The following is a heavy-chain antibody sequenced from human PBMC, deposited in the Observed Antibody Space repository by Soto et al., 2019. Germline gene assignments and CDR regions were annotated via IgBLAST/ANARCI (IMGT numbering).Heavy chain of an antibody. CDR2: IIPIFGTA. CDR1: GGTFSSYA. Sequence: QVQLVQSGAEVKKPGSSVKVSCKASGGTFSSYAISWVRQAPGQGLEWMGGIIPIFGTANYAQKIQGRVTSSAHESTSTAYMELSSMSSEDTAVYYCARDRSGWYSGGGYWGQGTLVTVSS. J-gene: IGHJ4*02. V-gene: IGHV1-69*12. D-gene: IGHD6-19*01. CDR3: ARDRSGWYSGGGY.